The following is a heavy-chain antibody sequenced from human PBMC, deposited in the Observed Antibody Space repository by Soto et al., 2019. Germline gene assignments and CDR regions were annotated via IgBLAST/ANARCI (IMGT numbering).Heavy chain of an antibody. CDR3: ARGRSQFRVVNTSVNYFDY. CDR1: GYSLTSYR. D-gene: IGHD3-22*01. Sequence: ASVKVSCKASGYSLTSYRIHWVRQAPGQRIEWMGWIIPGNGDTEYSQKFQDRVSITRDTSASTAYMDLSSLRSEDTAVYYCARGRSQFRVVNTSVNYFDYWGQGSLVTVSS. V-gene: IGHV1-3*01. CDR2: IIPGNGDT. J-gene: IGHJ4*02.